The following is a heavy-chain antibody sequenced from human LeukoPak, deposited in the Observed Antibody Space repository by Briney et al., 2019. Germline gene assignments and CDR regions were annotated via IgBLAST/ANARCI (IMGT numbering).Heavy chain of an antibody. CDR1: GTSISSDTYY. Sequence: SQTLSLTCTVSGTSISSDTYYWNWVRQTPGRGLEWIGCIYDSGTTYYNPSLESRITMAMDTSKNQFSLKLTSLTAPDTAVYYCAAGAFPRGEHDFWGKEPSSPSPQ. D-gene: IGHD1/OR15-1a*01. CDR2: IYDSGTT. J-gene: IGHJ4*01. CDR3: AAGAFPRGEHDF. V-gene: IGHV4-30-4*01.